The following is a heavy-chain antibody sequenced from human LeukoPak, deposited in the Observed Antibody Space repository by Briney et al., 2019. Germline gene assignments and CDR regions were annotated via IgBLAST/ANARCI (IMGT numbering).Heavy chain of an antibody. CDR1: GGSVSSSSHY. CDR2: ITYSGSI. CDR3: ARDLMT. Sequence: SETLSLTCTVSGGSVSSSSHYWTWIRQPPGKGLEWIGEITYSGSIYYNPSLKSRVTISVDTSKNQFSLKLNSVTAADTAVYYCARDLMTWGQGTLVTVSS. V-gene: IGHV4-39*07. J-gene: IGHJ4*02.